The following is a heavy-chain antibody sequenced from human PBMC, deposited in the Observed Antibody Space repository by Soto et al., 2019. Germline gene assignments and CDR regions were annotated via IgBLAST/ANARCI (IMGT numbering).Heavy chain of an antibody. V-gene: IGHV3-23*01. D-gene: IGHD3-10*01. Sequence: GGSLRLSCAASGFTFSSYAMSWVRQAPGKGLEWVSAISGSGGSTYYADSVKGRFTISRDNSKNTLYLQMNSLRAEDTAVYYCAKGSTSVGSGSYFDAFDIWGQGTMVTVSS. CDR1: GFTFSSYA. J-gene: IGHJ3*02. CDR2: ISGSGGST. CDR3: AKGSTSVGSGSYFDAFDI.